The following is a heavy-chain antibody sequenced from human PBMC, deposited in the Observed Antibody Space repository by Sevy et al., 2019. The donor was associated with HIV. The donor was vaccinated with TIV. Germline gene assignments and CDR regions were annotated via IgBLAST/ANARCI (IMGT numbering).Heavy chain of an antibody. D-gene: IGHD2-15*01. CDR1: GGSISSYY. J-gene: IGHJ6*02. V-gene: IGHV4-59*13. CDR3: ARVGDAEYCSGGSCYLPSYYYYGMDV. CDR2: IYYSGST. Sequence: SETLSLTCTVSGGSISSYYWSWIRQPPGKGLEWIGYIYYSGSTNYNPSLKSRVTISEDTSKNQFSLKLSSVTAADTAVYYCARVGDAEYCSGGSCYLPSYYYYGMDVWGQGTTVTVSS.